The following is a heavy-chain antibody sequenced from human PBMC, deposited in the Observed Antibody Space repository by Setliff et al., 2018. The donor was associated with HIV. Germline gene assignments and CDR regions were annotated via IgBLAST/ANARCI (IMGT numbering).Heavy chain of an antibody. D-gene: IGHD3-16*01. Sequence: GASVKVSCKASGGTFSSYAISWVRQAPGQGLEWMGGIIPILGTANYAQKFQGRVTITADESTSTAYMELSSLRSEDTAVYYCARDDGGYNYAEAFDVWGQGTMVTVSS. CDR1: GGTFSSYA. J-gene: IGHJ3*01. CDR2: IIPILGTA. CDR3: ARDDGGYNYAEAFDV. V-gene: IGHV1-69*13.